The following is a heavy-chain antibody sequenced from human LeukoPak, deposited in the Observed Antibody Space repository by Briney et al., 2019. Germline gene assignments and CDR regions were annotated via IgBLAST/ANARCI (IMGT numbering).Heavy chain of an antibody. J-gene: IGHJ5*02. CDR3: ARARQNPYFEERRRGNWFDP. V-gene: IGHV4-39*07. CDR2: IYNSGTT. CDR1: GGSIDSSSYY. D-gene: IGHD3-9*01. Sequence: NPSETLSLTCTVSGGSIDSSSYYWGWIRQPPGKGLEWIGSIYNSGTTYYNPSLKSRVTVSVDTSKNQFSLKLSSVTAADTAVYYCARARQNPYFEERRRGNWFDPWGQGTLVTVSS.